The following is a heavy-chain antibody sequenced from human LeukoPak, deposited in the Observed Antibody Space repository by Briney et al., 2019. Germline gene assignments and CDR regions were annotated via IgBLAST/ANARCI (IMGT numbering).Heavy chain of an antibody. CDR2: INSDGSST. J-gene: IGHJ4*02. D-gene: IGHD3-10*01. CDR3: ASSKGGRRFGELDYYFDY. Sequence: GGSLRLSCAASGFTFSSYWMHWVRQAPGKGLVWVSRINSDGSSTSYADSVKGRFTISRDNAKNTLYLQMNSLRAEDTAVYYCASSKGGRRFGELDYYFDYWGQGTLVTVPS. V-gene: IGHV3-74*01. CDR1: GFTFSSYW.